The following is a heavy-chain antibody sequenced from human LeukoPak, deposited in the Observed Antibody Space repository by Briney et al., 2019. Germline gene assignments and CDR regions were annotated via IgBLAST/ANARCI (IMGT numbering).Heavy chain of an antibody. J-gene: IGHJ4*02. CDR1: GYSIRSGYF. V-gene: IGHV4-38-2*02. CDR2: IHHSGST. D-gene: IGHD1-1*01. Sequence: SSETLSLTCTVSGYSIRSGYFWGWIRQPPGKGLEWIGNIHHSGSTYYNPSLKSRVTISVDTSKNQFSLKLTSVTAADTAVYYCARELDYWGQGALVTVSS. CDR3: ARELDY.